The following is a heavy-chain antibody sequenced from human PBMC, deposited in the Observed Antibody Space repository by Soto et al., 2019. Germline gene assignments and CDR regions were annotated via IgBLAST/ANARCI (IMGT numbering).Heavy chain of an antibody. J-gene: IGHJ4*02. V-gene: IGHV4-34*01. CDR2: INHSGST. Sequence: SETLSLTCAVYGGSFSGYYWSWIRQPPGKGLEWIGEINHSGSTNYNPSLKSRVTISVDTSKNQFSLKLSSVTAADTAVYYCARIMTTVTTPNYVFDYWGQGTLVTVSS. CDR1: GGSFSGYY. CDR3: ARIMTTVTTPNYVFDY. D-gene: IGHD4-17*01.